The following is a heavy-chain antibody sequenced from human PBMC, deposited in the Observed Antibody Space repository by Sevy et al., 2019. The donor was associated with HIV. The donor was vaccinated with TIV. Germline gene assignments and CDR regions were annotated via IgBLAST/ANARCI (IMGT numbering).Heavy chain of an antibody. CDR3: ARNIAAAGKDFYYYYMDV. CDR1: GGSISSYY. CDR2: IYYSGST. Sequence: SETLSLTCTVSGGSISSYYWSWIRQPPGKGLEWIGYIYYSGSTNYNPSLKSRVTISVDTSKNQFSLKLSSVTAADTAVYYCARNIAAAGKDFYYYYMDVWGKGTTVTVSS. D-gene: IGHD6-13*01. V-gene: IGHV4-59*01. J-gene: IGHJ6*03.